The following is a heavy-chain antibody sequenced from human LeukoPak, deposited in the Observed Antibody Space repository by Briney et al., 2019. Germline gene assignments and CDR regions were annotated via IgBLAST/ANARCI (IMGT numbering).Heavy chain of an antibody. D-gene: IGHD6-6*01. CDR3: AKDRVSAARLTNAGDY. J-gene: IGHJ4*02. V-gene: IGHV3-74*01. CDR1: GLTFSAYW. CDR2: ISPDGSSR. Sequence: GGSLRLSCAASGLTFSAYWMHWVRQGPGKGLVWVSRISPDGSSRDYADAVKGRFTISRDNSKNTLYLQMNSLRAEDTAVYYCAKDRVSAARLTNAGDYWGQGTLVTVSS.